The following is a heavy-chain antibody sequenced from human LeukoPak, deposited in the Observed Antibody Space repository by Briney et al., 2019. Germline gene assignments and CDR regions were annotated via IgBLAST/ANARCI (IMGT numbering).Heavy chain of an antibody. V-gene: IGHV1-69*13. CDR2: IIPIFGTA. CDR1: GGTFSSYA. CDR3: ATSIFGVVPDAFDI. D-gene: IGHD3-3*01. J-gene: IGHJ3*02. Sequence: GASVKVSCKASGGTFSSYAISWVRQAPGRGLEWMGGIIPIFGTANYAQKFQGRVTITADESTSTAYMELSSLRSEDTAVYYCATSIFGVVPDAFDIWGQGTMVTVSS.